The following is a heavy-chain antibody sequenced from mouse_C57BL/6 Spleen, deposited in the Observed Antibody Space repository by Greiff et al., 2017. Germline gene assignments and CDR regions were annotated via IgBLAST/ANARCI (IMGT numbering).Heavy chain of an antibody. CDR2: IDPSDSYT. CDR3: ASLITTGVFDY. D-gene: IGHD1-1*01. J-gene: IGHJ2*01. Sequence: QVQLQQPGAELVRPGTSVKLSCKASGYTFTSYWMHWVKQRPGQGLEWIGVIDPSDSYTNYNQKFKGKATLTVDTSSSTAYMQLSSLTSEDSAVYYCASLITTGVFDYWGQGTTLTVSS. V-gene: IGHV1-59*01. CDR1: GYTFTSYW.